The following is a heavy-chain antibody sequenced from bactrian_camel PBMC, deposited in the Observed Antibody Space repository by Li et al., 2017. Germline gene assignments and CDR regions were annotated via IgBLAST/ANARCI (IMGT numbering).Heavy chain of an antibody. Sequence: HVQLVESGGGSVQTGGSLRLSCAVSAASGYAGSSNYMAWFRQAPGKEREGVTARDFDGRTTYANSVKGRFTISQDNAKNTLYPEVHSLKPEDTAMYVCAAGEGPYSIDFIYWGQGTQVTVS. V-gene: IGHV3S53*01. CDR3: AAGEGPYSIDFIY. J-gene: IGHJ4*01. CDR1: GYAGSSNY. D-gene: IGHD2*01. CDR2: RDFDGRT.